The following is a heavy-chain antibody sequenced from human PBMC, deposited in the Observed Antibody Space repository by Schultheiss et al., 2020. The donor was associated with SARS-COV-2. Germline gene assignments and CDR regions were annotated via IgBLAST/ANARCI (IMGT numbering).Heavy chain of an antibody. J-gene: IGHJ4*02. CDR2: IYYSGST. CDR1: GGSISSSSYY. D-gene: IGHD3-22*01. Sequence: SETLSLTCTVSGGSISSSSYYWSWIRQPPGKGLEWIGYIYYSGSTNYNPSLKSRVTISVDTSKNQFSLKLSSVTAADTAVYYCARRRYYYDSSGYYSGGLDYWGQGTLVTVSS. V-gene: IGHV4-61*05. CDR3: ARRRYYYDSSGYYSGGLDY.